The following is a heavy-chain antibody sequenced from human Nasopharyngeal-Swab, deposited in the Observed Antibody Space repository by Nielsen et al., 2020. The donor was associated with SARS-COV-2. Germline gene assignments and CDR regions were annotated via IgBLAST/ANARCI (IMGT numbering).Heavy chain of an antibody. CDR1: GFTFSSYW. J-gene: IGHJ4*02. Sequence: GESLKISCAASGFTFSSYWTTWVRQAPGKGLEWVANIKQDGSEKYYVDSVKGRFTMSRDNAKKSLYLQMSSLKASDTAMYYCARQSSGWYPDDYWGQGTLVTVSS. V-gene: IGHV3-7*03. D-gene: IGHD6-19*01. CDR2: IKQDGSEK. CDR3: ARQSSGWYPDDY.